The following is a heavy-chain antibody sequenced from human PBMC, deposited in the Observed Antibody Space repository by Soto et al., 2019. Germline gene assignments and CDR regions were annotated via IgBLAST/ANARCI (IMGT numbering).Heavy chain of an antibody. CDR3: AREGSSSWNVITYYYYYGMDV. V-gene: IGHV3-30-3*01. D-gene: IGHD6-13*01. J-gene: IGHJ6*02. CDR2: ISYDGSNK. CDR1: GFTFSSYA. Sequence: PGGSLRLSCAASGFTFSSYAMHWVRQAPGKGLEWVAVISYDGSNKYYADSVKGRFTISRDNSKNTLYLQMNSLRAEDTAVYYCAREGSSSWNVITYYYYYGMDVWGQGTTVTVSS.